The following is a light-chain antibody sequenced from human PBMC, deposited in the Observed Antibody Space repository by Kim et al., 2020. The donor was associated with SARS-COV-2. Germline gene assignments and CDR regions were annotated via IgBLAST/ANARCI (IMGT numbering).Light chain of an antibody. V-gene: IGLV3-1*01. CDR1: KLGDKY. J-gene: IGLJ1*01. CDR3: QAWDSSTAV. Sequence: SVSPGQTASITCSGDKLGDKYACWYQQKPGQSPVLVIYQYNKRPSGIPERFSGSNSGNTATLTISGTQAMDEADYYCQAWDSSTAVFGTGTKVTVL. CDR2: QYN.